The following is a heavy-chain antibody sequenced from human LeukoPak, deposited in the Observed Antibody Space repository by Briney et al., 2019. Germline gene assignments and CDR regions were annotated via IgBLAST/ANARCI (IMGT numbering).Heavy chain of an antibody. CDR3: ARPEYYYDSSGYYYPFNY. Sequence: ASVKVSCKASGGTFSSYAISWVRQAPGQGLEWMGGIIPIFGTANYAQKFRGRVTITADESTSTAYMELSSLRSEDTAVYYCARPEYYYDSSGYYYPFNYWGQGTLVTVSS. CDR1: GGTFSSYA. CDR2: IIPIFGTA. J-gene: IGHJ4*02. V-gene: IGHV1-69*13. D-gene: IGHD3-22*01.